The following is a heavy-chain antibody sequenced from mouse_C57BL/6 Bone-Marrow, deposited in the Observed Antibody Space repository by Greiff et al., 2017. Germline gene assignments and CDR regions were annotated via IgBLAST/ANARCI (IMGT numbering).Heavy chain of an antibody. J-gene: IGHJ3*01. CDR1: GYSITSGYY. Sequence: DVQLQESGPGLVKPSQSLSLTCSVTGYSITSGYYWNWIRQFPGNKLEWMGYISYDGSNNYNPSLKNRISITRDTSKNQFFLKLNSVTTEDTATYYCAREGAWFAYWGQGTLVTVSA. CDR3: AREGAWFAY. CDR2: ISYDGSN. V-gene: IGHV3-6*01.